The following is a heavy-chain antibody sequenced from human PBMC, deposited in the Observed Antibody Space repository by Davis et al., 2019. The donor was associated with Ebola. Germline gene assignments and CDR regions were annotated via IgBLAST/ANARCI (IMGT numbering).Heavy chain of an antibody. Sequence: GESLKISCAASGFTFSSYAMSWVRQAPGKGLEWIAYINRGSSTYYADSVKGRFTISRDNAKDSVYLQMTSLSADDTAVYYCARSETTTSFDHWGQGTLVTVSS. CDR2: INRGSST. CDR1: GFTFSSYA. CDR3: ARSETTTSFDH. D-gene: IGHD4-17*01. J-gene: IGHJ4*02. V-gene: IGHV3-48*04.